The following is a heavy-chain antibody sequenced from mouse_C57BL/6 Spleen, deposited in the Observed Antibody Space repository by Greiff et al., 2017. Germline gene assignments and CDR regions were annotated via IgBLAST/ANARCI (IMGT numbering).Heavy chain of an antibody. CDR1: GFTFSSYA. CDR2: ISSGGDYI. D-gene: IGHD1-1*01. J-gene: IGHJ3*01. V-gene: IGHV5-9-1*02. Sequence: EVQRVESGEGLVKPGGSLKLSCAASGFTFSSYAMSWVRQTPEKRLEWVAYISSGGDYIYYADTVKGRFTISRDNARNTLYLQMSSLKSEDTAMYYCTREAPYYYGSSYEGFAYWGQGTLVTVSA. CDR3: TREAPYYYGSSYEGFAY.